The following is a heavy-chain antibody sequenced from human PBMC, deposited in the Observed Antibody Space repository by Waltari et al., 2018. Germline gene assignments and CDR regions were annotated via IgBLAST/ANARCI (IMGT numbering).Heavy chain of an antibody. D-gene: IGHD2-15*01. CDR2: IHRSGGT. V-gene: IGHV4-4*02. CDR3: ARDRGRGLYLDS. CDR1: GDSMNSSSW. J-gene: IGHJ4*02. Sequence: QVQLQESGPGLVNPSGTLSLTCAVSGDSMNSSSWWNGVRQPPGKGLEWIGQIHRSGGTNYNPSLESRGTVSIDTANNQFSLKVTSATAADTAVYYCARDRGRGLYLDSWGQGTLVTVSP.